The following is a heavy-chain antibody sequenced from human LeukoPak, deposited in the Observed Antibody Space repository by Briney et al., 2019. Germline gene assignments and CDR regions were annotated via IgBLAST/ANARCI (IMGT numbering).Heavy chain of an antibody. CDR3: ARARTYYYDSSGYNDY. J-gene: IGHJ4*02. Sequence: GGSLRLSCAASGFTFSSYSMNWVRQAPGKGLEWVSSISSSSSYIYYADSVKGRFTISRDNAKNSLYLQMNSLRAQDTAVYYCARARTYYYDSSGYNDYWGQGTLVTVSS. D-gene: IGHD3-22*01. CDR1: GFTFSSYS. V-gene: IGHV3-21*01. CDR2: ISSSSSYI.